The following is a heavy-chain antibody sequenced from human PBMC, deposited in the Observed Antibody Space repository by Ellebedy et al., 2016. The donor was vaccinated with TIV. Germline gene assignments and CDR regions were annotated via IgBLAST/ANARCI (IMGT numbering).Heavy chain of an antibody. CDR1: GFTFTTFW. J-gene: IGHJ4*02. D-gene: IGHD1/OR15-1a*01. V-gene: IGHV3-7*04. CDR2: INQDGSEK. CDR3: ARENWYNDY. Sequence: PGGSPRLSCAASGFTFTTFWMSWVRQAPGKGLEWVGNINQDGSEKCYGDSVKGRFTISRDNAKNSVYLQMNSLRAEDTAVYYCARENWYNDYWGQGTLVTVSS.